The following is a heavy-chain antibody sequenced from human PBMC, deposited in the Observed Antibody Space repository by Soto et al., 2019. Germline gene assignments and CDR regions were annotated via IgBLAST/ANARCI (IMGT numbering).Heavy chain of an antibody. CDR2: INAGNGYT. V-gene: IGHV1-3*01. J-gene: IGHJ4*02. CDR1: GYTFANYP. CDR3: ARAKIITTLDY. Sequence: QVQLVQSGAEGKKPGASVKVYCETSGYTFANYPMHWVRQAPGQTLEWMGWINAGNGYTKYSQKFQGRVTITRDTSASIAYMELSSLRSEDTAVYYCARAKIITTLDYWGQGTLVTVSS. D-gene: IGHD3-10*01.